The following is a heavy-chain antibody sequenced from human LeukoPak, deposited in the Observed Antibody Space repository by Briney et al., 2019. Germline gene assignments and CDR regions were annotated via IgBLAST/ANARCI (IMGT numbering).Heavy chain of an antibody. V-gene: IGHV4-39*07. D-gene: IGHD6-13*01. CDR1: GGSISSYY. CDR2: IYYIGST. CDR3: ASDLIAATPRDAFDI. J-gene: IGHJ3*02. Sequence: PSETLSLTCTVSGGSISSYYWSWIRQPPGKGLEWIGSIYYIGSTYYNPSLKSRVTISVDTSKNQFSLKLSSVTAADTAVYYCASDLIAATPRDAFDIWGQGTMVTVSS.